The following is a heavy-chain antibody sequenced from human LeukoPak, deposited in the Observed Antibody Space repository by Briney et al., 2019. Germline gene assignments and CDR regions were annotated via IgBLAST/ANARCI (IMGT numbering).Heavy chain of an antibody. Sequence: ASVKVSCKASGYTFTSYDINWVRQATGQGLEWMGWMNPNSGNTGYAQKFQGRVTMTRNTSISTAYMELSSLRSEDTAVYYCARDRADCSSTSCYAASVDWFDPWGQGTLVTVSS. CDR1: GYTFTSYD. CDR3: ARDRADCSSTSCYAASVDWFDP. J-gene: IGHJ5*02. V-gene: IGHV1-8*01. D-gene: IGHD2-2*01. CDR2: MNPNSGNT.